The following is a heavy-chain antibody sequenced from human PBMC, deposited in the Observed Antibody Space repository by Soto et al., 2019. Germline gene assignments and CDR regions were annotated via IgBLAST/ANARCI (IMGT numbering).Heavy chain of an antibody. Sequence: SETLSLTCAVSGGSITSGNSYSWAWIRRPPGRGLEWIGSISQTGATSYNPSLKSRVSVSLDKSKNQFSLRLSSVTAADMAVYYCARAVSPYFGTWFDPWVQGTLVTVSS. V-gene: IGHV4-30-2*01. CDR1: GGSITSGNSYS. D-gene: IGHD3-10*01. CDR3: ARAVSPYFGTWFDP. CDR2: ISQTGAT. J-gene: IGHJ5*02.